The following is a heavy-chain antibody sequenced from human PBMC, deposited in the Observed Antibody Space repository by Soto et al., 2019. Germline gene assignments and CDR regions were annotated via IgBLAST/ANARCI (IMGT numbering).Heavy chain of an antibody. CDR2: ISYDGSNK. J-gene: IGHJ4*02. D-gene: IGHD3-22*01. V-gene: IGHV3-30*18. Sequence: PEGSLRLSCAASGFTFSSYGMHWVRQAPGKGLEWVAVISYDGSNKYYADSVKGRFTISRDNSKNTLYLQMNSLRAEDTAVYYCAKQRYYDSSGLAFDYWGQGTL. CDR3: AKQRYYDSSGLAFDY. CDR1: GFTFSSYG.